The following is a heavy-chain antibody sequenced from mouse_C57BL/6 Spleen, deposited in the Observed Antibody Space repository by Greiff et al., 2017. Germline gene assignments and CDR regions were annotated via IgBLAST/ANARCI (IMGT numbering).Heavy chain of an antibody. V-gene: IGHV1-50*01. Sequence: VQLQQPGAELVKPGASVKLSCKASGYTFTSYWMQWVKQRPGQGLEWIGESDPSDSYTNYNQKFKGKATLTVDTSSSTAYMQLSSLTSEDSAVYYCARGTAQATYYWGQGTTLTVSS. CDR1: GYTFTSYW. D-gene: IGHD3-2*02. CDR3: ARGTAQATYY. J-gene: IGHJ2*01. CDR2: SDPSDSYT.